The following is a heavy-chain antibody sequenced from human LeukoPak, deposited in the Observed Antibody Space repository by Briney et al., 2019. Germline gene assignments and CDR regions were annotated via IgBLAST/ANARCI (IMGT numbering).Heavy chain of an antibody. Sequence: PSETPSLTCAVYGGSFSGYYWSWIRQPPGKGLEWIGEINHSGSTNYNPSLKSRVTISVDTSKNQFSLKLSSVTAADTAVYYCARSHMFSSGWWEYYFDYWGQGTLVTVSS. V-gene: IGHV4-34*01. CDR3: ARSHMFSSGWWEYYFDY. CDR1: GGSFSGYY. J-gene: IGHJ4*02. CDR2: INHSGST. D-gene: IGHD6-19*01.